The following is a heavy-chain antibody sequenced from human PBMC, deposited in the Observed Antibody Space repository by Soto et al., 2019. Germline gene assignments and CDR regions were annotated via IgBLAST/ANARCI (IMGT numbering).Heavy chain of an antibody. D-gene: IGHD1-26*01. Sequence: SETLSLTCVVSGFSISSGHYWGWIRQPPGKGLEWVASVYHSGSTSYNPSLKGRVSMSVDTSKNQFSLNLTSVTATDTAVYYCVRDRRWELRGFDPWGQGILVTVSS. CDR3: VRDRRWELRGFDP. J-gene: IGHJ5*02. V-gene: IGHV4-38-2*02. CDR2: VYHSGST. CDR1: GFSISSGHY.